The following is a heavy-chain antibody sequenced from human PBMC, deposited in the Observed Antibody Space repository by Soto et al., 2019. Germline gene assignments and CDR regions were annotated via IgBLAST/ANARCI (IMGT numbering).Heavy chain of an antibody. CDR1: GYAFTGYD. V-gene: IGHV1-2*02. CDR2: INPNSGGT. CDR3: ASGVAIFGVVVPYYYYGMDV. Sequence: ASVEVSCKASGYAFTGYDMHWVLQAPGQGLEWMGWINPNSGGTNYAQKFQGRVTMTRDTSISTAYMELSRLRSDDTAAYYCASGVAIFGVVVPYYYYGMDVWGQGTTVTVSS. J-gene: IGHJ6*02. D-gene: IGHD3-3*01.